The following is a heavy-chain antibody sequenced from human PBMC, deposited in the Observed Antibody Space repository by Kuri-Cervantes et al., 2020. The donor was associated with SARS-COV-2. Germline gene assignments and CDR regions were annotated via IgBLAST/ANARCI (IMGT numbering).Heavy chain of an antibody. CDR2: ISSSSSTI. V-gene: IGHV3-48*01. Sequence: GESLKISCAASGFTFSSYAMHWVRQAPGKGLEWVSYISSSSSTIYYADSVKGRFTISRDNAKNSLYLQMNSLRAEDTAVYYCARDRLERGSSHPYYFDYWGQGTLVTVSS. CDR3: ARDRLERGSSHPYYFDY. D-gene: IGHD1-26*01. CDR1: GFTFSSYA. J-gene: IGHJ4*02.